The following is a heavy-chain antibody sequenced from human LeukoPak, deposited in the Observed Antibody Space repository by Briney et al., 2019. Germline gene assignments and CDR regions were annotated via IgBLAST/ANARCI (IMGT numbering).Heavy chain of an antibody. CDR1: GGSISSGGYY. V-gene: IGHV4-31*03. D-gene: IGHD6-19*01. CDR3: ARTPQGYSSGWFYFDY. J-gene: IGHJ4*02. Sequence: SQTLSLTCTVSGGSISSGGYYWNHIRQHPGKGLEWIGNIYHSGSTYYNPSLKSRVTISVDTSKNQFSLKLSSVTAADTAVYYCARTPQGYSSGWFYFDYWGQGTLVTVSS. CDR2: IYHSGST.